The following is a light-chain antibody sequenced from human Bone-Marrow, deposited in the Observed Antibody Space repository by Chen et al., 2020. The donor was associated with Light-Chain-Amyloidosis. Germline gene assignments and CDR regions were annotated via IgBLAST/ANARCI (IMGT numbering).Light chain of an antibody. CDR1: STDVGSYNL. Sequence: QSALTQPASVSGPPGLSLTISCTGTSTDVGSYNLVSWYQQYPGKPPKLIIYEDNKRPSGVSSRFSGSKSGNTASLTIAGLQAEDESAYYCCSYASGNNFVFGTGTDVTVL. CDR2: EDN. CDR3: CSYASGNNFV. J-gene: IGLJ1*01. V-gene: IGLV2-23*01.